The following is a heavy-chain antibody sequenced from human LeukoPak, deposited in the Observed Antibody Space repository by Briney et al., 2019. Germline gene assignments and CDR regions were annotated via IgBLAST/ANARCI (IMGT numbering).Heavy chain of an antibody. CDR3: ARDILTGYYGWRNFDY. J-gene: IGHJ4*02. CDR2: ISSSSSYI. D-gene: IGHD3-9*01. CDR1: GFTFSSYS. V-gene: IGHV3-21*01. Sequence: GGSLRLSCAASGFTFSSYSMNWVRQAPGKGLEWVSSISSSSSYIYYADSVKGRFTISRDNAKNSLYLQMNSLRAEDTAVYYCARDILTGYYGWRNFDYWGQGTLVTVSS.